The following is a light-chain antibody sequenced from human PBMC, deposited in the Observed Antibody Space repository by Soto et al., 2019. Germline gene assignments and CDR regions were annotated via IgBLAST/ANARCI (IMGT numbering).Light chain of an antibody. Sequence: EIVMTQSPATLSVSPGERATLSCRASQSISTELAWYQQKPGQPPRLLIYSASTRATGVPARFTGSGSGSEFPLTLRGLQSEDFAVYYCQQGHNWPLTFGQGTRLEI. CDR3: QQGHNWPLT. CDR1: QSISTE. J-gene: IGKJ2*01. V-gene: IGKV3-15*01. CDR2: SAS.